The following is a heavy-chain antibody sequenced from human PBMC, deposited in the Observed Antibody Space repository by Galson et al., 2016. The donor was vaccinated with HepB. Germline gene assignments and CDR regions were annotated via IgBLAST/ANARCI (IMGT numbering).Heavy chain of an antibody. D-gene: IGHD3-3*01. V-gene: IGHV3-33*06. Sequence: SLRLSCAASGFTFSSYGMHWVRQAPGKGLEWVAVIWFYGNIKYYADSVKGRFTISRDNSKNTLYLQMNSLRAEDTAVYYCAKGGFLEWLLYPHRADGMDVWGQGTTVTVSS. CDR2: IWFYGNIK. CDR3: AKGGFLEWLLYPHRADGMDV. CDR1: GFTFSSYG. J-gene: IGHJ6*02.